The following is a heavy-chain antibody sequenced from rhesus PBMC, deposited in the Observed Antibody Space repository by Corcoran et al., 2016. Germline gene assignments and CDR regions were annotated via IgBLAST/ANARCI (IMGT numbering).Heavy chain of an antibody. CDR2: INSGGGST. V-gene: IGHV3S42*01. D-gene: IGHD5-24*01. CDR1: GFTFRKYW. J-gene: IGHJ4*01. Sequence: EVQLVESGGGLAKPGGSLRLSCAASGFTFRKYWMHWVRPTPGKGVERISAINSGGGSTYYEDSGKGRFTNSGDNSKNALSLQMNSLRAEDTAVYYCAKAMGGYTNWGQGVLVTVSS. CDR3: AKAMGGYTN.